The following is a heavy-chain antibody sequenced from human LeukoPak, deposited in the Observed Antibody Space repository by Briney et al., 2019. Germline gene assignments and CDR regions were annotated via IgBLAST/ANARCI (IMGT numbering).Heavy chain of an antibody. Sequence: GASVKVSCKASGYTFTSYDINWVRQATGQGLEWMGWMNPNSGNTGYAQKFQGRVTMTRNTSISTAYMELSSLRSEDTAVYYCASMSSGWYRSGMDVWGQGTTVTVSS. CDR1: GYTFTSYD. CDR2: MNPNSGNT. D-gene: IGHD6-19*01. V-gene: IGHV1-8*01. CDR3: ASMSSGWYRSGMDV. J-gene: IGHJ6*02.